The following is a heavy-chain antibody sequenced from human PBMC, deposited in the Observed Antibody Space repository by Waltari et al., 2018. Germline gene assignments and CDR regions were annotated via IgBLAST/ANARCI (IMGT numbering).Heavy chain of an antibody. CDR1: GCHFSNYA. V-gene: IGHV3-30-3*01. CDR3: ARAYTSSSGLLWLSAADC. D-gene: IGHD6-13*01. CDR2: ISYDGSKE. Sequence: QVQLVESGGGVVQPGRSLRLSCATSGCHFSNYALNCVRQAPGKGLEWVAVISYDGSKEYYADSVKGRFTISRDKSKNTLFLQMNSLISVDTAIYYSARAYTSSSGLLWLSAADCWGQGTLVTVSS. J-gene: IGHJ4*02.